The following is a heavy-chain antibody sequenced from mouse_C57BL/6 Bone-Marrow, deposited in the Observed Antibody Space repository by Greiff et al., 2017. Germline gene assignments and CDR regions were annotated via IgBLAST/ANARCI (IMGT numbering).Heavy chain of an antibody. CDR1: GYSFTDYN. CDR2: INPNYGTT. J-gene: IGHJ3*01. D-gene: IGHD2-4*01. CDR3: AKGDYYDYDLGFAC. V-gene: IGHV1-39*01. Sequence: EVQLQQSGPELVKPGASVKISCKASGYSFTDYNMNWVKQSNGQSLEWIGVINPNYGTTSYNQKFKGKATLTVDQSSSTAYMQLNSLTSEDSAVYCCAKGDYYDYDLGFACWGQGTLVTVSA.